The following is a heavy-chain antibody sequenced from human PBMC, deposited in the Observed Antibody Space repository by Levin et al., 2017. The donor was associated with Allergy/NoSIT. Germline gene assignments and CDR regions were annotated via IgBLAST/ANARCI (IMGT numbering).Heavy chain of an antibody. Sequence: PGESLKISCAASGFTFSSYGMHWVRQAPGKGLEWVAVISYDGSNKYYADSVKGRFTISRDDSKNTLYLQMNSLRVEDTAVYYCAKGPTGDHDRAFEIWGQGTMVTVSS. CDR2: ISYDGSNK. CDR3: AKGPTGDHDRAFEI. V-gene: IGHV3-30*18. J-gene: IGHJ3*02. CDR1: GFTFSSYG. D-gene: IGHD7-27*01.